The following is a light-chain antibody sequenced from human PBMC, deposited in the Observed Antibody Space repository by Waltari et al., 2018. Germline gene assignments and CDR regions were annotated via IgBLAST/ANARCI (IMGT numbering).Light chain of an antibody. J-gene: IGLJ3*02. Sequence: QSALTQPPSPSGSGGPSVTISCTGTTHALGCYHYVSWYQQHPGKAPKLKILDVTKRPSGVPDRLSGSKSGNTAALTISGLRAEDEAEYYCCSYAGSYTWVFGGGTKLTVV. V-gene: IGLV2-11*01. CDR3: CSYAGSYTWV. CDR1: THALGCYHY. CDR2: DVT.